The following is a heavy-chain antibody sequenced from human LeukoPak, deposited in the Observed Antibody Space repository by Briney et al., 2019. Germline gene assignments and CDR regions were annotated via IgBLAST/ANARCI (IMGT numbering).Heavy chain of an antibody. CDR1: GYTFTSYY. J-gene: IGHJ5*02. D-gene: IGHD6-13*01. Sequence: ASVKVSCKASGYTFTSYYMHWVRQAPGQGLEWMGIINPSGGSTSYAQKFQGRVTMTRDTSTSTVYMELSSPRSEDMAVYYCARAQGIAAAGTRWFDPWGQGTLVTVSS. V-gene: IGHV1-46*01. CDR3: ARAQGIAAAGTRWFDP. CDR2: INPSGGST.